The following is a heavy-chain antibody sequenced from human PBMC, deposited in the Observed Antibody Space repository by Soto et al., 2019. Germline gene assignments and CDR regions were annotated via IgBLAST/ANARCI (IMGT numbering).Heavy chain of an antibody. CDR3: ATYCSGGSCYGRYFDY. V-gene: IGHV4-31*03. D-gene: IGHD2-15*01. Sequence: LSLTCTVSGGSISSGGYYWSWIRQHPGKGLEWIGYIYYSGSTYYNPSLKSRVTISVDTSKNQFSLKLSSVTAADTAVYYCATYCSGGSCYGRYFDYWGQGTLVTVSS. J-gene: IGHJ4*02. CDR1: GGSISSGGYY. CDR2: IYYSGST.